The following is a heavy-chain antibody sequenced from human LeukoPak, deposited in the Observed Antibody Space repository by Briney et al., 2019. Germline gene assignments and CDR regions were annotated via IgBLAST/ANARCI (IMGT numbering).Heavy chain of an antibody. CDR1: GGSISSSSYY. CDR2: IYYSGST. CDR3: ARRGGYTQTFDY. D-gene: IGHD5-18*01. Sequence: SETLSLTCTVSGGSISSSSYYWGWIRQPPGKGLEWIGSIYYSGSTYYNPSLKSRVTISVDTSKNQFSLKLSSVTAADTAVYYCARRGGYTQTFDYWGQGTLVTVSS. J-gene: IGHJ4*02. V-gene: IGHV4-39*01.